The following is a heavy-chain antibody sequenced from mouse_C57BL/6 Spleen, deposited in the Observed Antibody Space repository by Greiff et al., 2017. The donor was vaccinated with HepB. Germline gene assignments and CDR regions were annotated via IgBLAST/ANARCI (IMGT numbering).Heavy chain of an antibody. CDR3: ARLDYDYDHH. J-gene: IGHJ3*01. CDR1: GYTFTSYW. Sequence: QVQLKQPGAELVKPGASVKLSCKASGYTFTSYWMHWVKQRPGRGLEWIGRIDPNSGGTKYNEKFKSKATLTVDKPSSTAYMQLSSLTSEDSAVYYCARLDYDYDHHWGQGTLVTVSA. D-gene: IGHD2-4*01. CDR2: IDPNSGGT. V-gene: IGHV1-72*01.